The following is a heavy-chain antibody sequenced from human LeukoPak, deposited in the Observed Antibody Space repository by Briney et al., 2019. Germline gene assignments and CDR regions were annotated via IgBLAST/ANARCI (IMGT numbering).Heavy chain of an antibody. J-gene: IGHJ4*02. Sequence: SETLSLTCTVSGYSTSSGYYWGWIRQPPGKGLEWIGSIYHSGSTYYNPSLKSRVTISVDTSKNQFSLKLSSVTAADTAVYYCARDLGMITFGGAHFDYWGQGTLVTVSS. V-gene: IGHV4-38-2*02. CDR3: ARDLGMITFGGAHFDY. CDR1: GYSTSSGYY. D-gene: IGHD3-16*01. CDR2: IYHSGST.